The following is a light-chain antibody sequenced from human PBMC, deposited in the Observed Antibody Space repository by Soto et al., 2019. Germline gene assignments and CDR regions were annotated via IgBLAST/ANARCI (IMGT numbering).Light chain of an antibody. V-gene: IGLV4-69*01. J-gene: IGLJ3*02. CDR2: LNSDGSH. CDR1: SGHSSYA. CDR3: QTWGTGMGV. Sequence: QPVLTQSPSASASLGASVKLTCTLSSGHSSYAIAWHQQQPEKGPRYLMKLNSDGSHSKGDGIPDRFSGSSSGAERYLTSSSLQSEDEADYYCQTWGTGMGVFGGGTKLTVL.